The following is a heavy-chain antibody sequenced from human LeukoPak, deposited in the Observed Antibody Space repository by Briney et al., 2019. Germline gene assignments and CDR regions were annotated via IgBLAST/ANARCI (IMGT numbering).Heavy chain of an antibody. Sequence: GGSLRLSCAASGFTFSSYGMHWVRQAPGKGLEWVAVISYDGSNKYYADSVKGRFTISRDNSKNTLYLQMNSLRAEDTAVYYCARVEFSSSSRDYWGQGTLVTVSS. D-gene: IGHD6-6*01. CDR1: GFTFSSYG. CDR3: ARVEFSSSSRDY. CDR2: ISYDGSNK. V-gene: IGHV3-30*03. J-gene: IGHJ4*02.